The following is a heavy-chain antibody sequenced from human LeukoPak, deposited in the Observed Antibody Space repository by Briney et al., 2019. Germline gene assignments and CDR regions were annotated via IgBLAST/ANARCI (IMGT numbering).Heavy chain of an antibody. V-gene: IGHV6-1*01. CDR3: TKVGRSNSFEY. J-gene: IGHJ4*02. CDR2: TYYRYKWYN. Sequence: SQTLSLTCAISGDTISSNSAAWNWLRQSPSRGLEWLGRTYYRYKWYNDYTESVKSRISINTDTSKNQFTLKLNSVTAEDSARYYCTKVGRSNSFEYWGQRSLVTVSS. CDR1: GDTISSNSAA. D-gene: IGHD2-15*01.